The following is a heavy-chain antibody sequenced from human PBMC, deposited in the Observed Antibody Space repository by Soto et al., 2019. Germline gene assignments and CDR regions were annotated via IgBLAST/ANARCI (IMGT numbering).Heavy chain of an antibody. Sequence: SETLSLTXTVSDGSSSSSSYYWGWIRQPPGKGLEWIGSIYYNGNTYYNPSLKSRVTISVETSKSQFSLKLRSVTAADTAVYYCARTLSKPRFYFYYGMDVWGRGTTVTVSS. CDR2: IYYNGNT. D-gene: IGHD3-16*01. J-gene: IGHJ6*02. CDR1: DGSSSSSSYY. V-gene: IGHV4-39*01. CDR3: ARTLSKPRFYFYYGMDV.